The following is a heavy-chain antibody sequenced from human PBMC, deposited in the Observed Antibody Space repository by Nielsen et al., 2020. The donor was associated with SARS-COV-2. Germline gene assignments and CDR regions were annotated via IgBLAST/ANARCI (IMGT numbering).Heavy chain of an antibody. CDR1: GFTFSVYG. J-gene: IGHJ4*02. Sequence: GESLKISCAASGFTFSVYGMHWVRQAPGKGLEWVAVISYDGSNKYYADSVKGRFTISRDNSKNRLYLQMNSLRAEDTAVYYCARDQGVAVTSRAFYYDYWGQGTLVTVSS. CDR2: ISYDGSNK. D-gene: IGHD4-17*01. V-gene: IGHV3-33*01. CDR3: ARDQGVAVTSRAFYYDY.